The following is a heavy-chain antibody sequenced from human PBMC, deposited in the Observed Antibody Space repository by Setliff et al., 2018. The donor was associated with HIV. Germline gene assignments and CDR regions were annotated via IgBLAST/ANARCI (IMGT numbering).Heavy chain of an antibody. Sequence: SETLSLTCAVSGYSISSGYYWGWIRQPPGKGLEWIGSIYHSGSTYYNPSLKSRVTISVDTSKNQFSLKLSSVTAADTAVYYCARQGYYDSSGSRDAFDIWGQGTMVTVSS. CDR2: IYHSGST. CDR1: GYSISSGYY. CDR3: ARQGYYDSSGSRDAFDI. V-gene: IGHV4-38-2*01. D-gene: IGHD3-22*01. J-gene: IGHJ3*02.